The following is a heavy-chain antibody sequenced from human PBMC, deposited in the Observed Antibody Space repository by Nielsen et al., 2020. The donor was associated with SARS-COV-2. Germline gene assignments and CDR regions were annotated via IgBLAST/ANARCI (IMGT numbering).Heavy chain of an antibody. CDR2: IHHSGST. CDR1: GGPLGDYW. CDR3: ARGRLEITMVLVVMAGAENYFDF. V-gene: IGHV4-34*01. Sequence: SETLSLTCAVYGGPLGDYWWTWIRQPPGKGLEWIGEIHHSGSTTYIPSLKSRATISLDTSKNQFSLRLTSVTAADTAVYYCARGRLEITMVLVVMAGAENYFDFWGQGTLVTVSS. D-gene: IGHD4/OR15-4a*01. J-gene: IGHJ4*02.